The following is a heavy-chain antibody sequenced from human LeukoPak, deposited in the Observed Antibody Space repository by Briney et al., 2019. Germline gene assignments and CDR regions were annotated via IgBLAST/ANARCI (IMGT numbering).Heavy chain of an antibody. CDR2: ISGGSSFT. J-gene: IGHJ5*02. Sequence: GGSLRLSCAASGFSFSSFSMNWVRQAPGKGLEWVSYISGGSSFTYYVDSVKGRFTISRDTSRNTLYLQMNTLRLEDTAVYYCAKDLMRDRWFGESWGQGTLVTVSS. D-gene: IGHD3-10*01. V-gene: IGHV3-21*01. CDR3: AKDLMRDRWFGES. CDR1: GFSFSSFS.